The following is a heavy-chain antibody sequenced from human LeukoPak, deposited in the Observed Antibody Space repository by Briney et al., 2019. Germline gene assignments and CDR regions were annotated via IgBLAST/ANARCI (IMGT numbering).Heavy chain of an antibody. Sequence: GGSLRLSCATSGFTLSTFSMHWVRQAPGKGLEWLAVVSSDGGVKYYADSVKGRFTISRDNSRNTLDLQMNSLRVEDTAVYYCAKDKYGSGSYLLYFDSWGQGTLVTVSS. D-gene: IGHD3-10*01. V-gene: IGHV3-30-3*02. CDR2: VSSDGGVK. CDR1: GFTLSTFS. J-gene: IGHJ4*02. CDR3: AKDKYGSGSYLLYFDS.